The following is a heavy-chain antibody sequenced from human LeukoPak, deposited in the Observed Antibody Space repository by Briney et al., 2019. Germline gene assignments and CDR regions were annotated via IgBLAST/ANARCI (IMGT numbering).Heavy chain of an antibody. CDR3: ARDVGYSAYD. J-gene: IGHJ4*02. D-gene: IGHD5-12*01. CDR2: ISPTGEGT. CDR1: GFAFSNTG. Sequence: PGGSLRLSCAASGFAFSNTGMTWVRQAPGRGLEWVSTISPTGEGTHYADSVKGRFTISRDNSKNTLSLEMNSLRADDTAVYYCARDVGYSAYDWGQGTLVTVSS. V-gene: IGHV3-23*01.